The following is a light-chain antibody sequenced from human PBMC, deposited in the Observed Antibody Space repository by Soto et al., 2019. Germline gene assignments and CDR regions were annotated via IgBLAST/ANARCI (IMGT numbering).Light chain of an antibody. J-gene: IGKJ1*01. CDR2: GTS. CDR1: QSVTSSY. CDR3: QQYGSSPQT. Sequence: EIVLTQSPDTLSLSPGERATLSCSASQSVTSSYLAWYQHKPGQAPRLLIYGTSNRATGIPDRFSGSGSGTDFTLTISGLEPEDFAVYYCQQYGSSPQTFGQGTRVDIK. V-gene: IGKV3-20*01.